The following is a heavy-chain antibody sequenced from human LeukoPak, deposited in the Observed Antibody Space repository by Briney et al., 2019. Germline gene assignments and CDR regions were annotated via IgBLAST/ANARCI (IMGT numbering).Heavy chain of an antibody. V-gene: IGHV3-30-3*01. J-gene: IGHJ5*02. CDR1: GFTFSSYA. D-gene: IGHD3-10*01. CDR3: ARDRWVRQTGNWFDP. CDR2: ISYDGSNK. Sequence: PGGSLRLSCAASGFTFSSYAMHWVRQAPGKGLEWVAVISYDGSNKYYADSVKGRFTISRDNSKNTLYLQMNSLRAEDTAVYYCARDRWVRQTGNWFDPWGQGTLVTVSS.